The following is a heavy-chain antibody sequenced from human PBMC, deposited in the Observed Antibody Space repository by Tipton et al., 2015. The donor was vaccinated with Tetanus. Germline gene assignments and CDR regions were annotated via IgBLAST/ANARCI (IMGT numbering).Heavy chain of an antibody. V-gene: IGHV1-46*01. J-gene: IGHJ4*02. CDR1: GYSFTTFW. CDR2: ISPSGDTT. D-gene: IGHD6-19*01. CDR3: ARLVKQWLVPEDY. Sequence: QSGPEVKKPGASVRVSCRSSGYSFTTFWMHWVRQAPGQGLEWMGIISPSGDTTFYAQNFQARVTMTRDTSTSTDYMELSSLRSDDTAVYFCARLVKQWLVPEDYWGQGTLVIVSS.